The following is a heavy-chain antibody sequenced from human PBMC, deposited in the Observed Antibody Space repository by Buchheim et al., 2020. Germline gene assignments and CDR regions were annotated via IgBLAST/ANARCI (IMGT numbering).Heavy chain of an antibody. Sequence: EVQLVESGGGLVQPGGSLRLSCAASGFTFSSYAMSWVRQAPGKGLEWVSAISGSGGSTYYADSVKGRFTISRDHSKNTLYLQMNSLRAEDTAVYYCAKTGYSYGYETYYYYYGMDVWGQGTT. V-gene: IGHV3-23*04. J-gene: IGHJ6*02. CDR2: ISGSGGST. D-gene: IGHD5-18*01. CDR1: GFTFSSYA. CDR3: AKTGYSYGYETYYYYYGMDV.